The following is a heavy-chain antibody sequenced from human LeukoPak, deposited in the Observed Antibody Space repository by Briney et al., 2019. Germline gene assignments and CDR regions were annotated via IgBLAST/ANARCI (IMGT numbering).Heavy chain of an antibody. CDR1: GFTFSSYW. CDR2: KSDGSST. D-gene: IGHD4-23*01. V-gene: IGHV3-74*01. J-gene: IGHJ4*02. CDR3: ARDFDGGNF. Sequence: GGSLRLSCAASGFTFSSYWMHWVRQGPGKGLVWVSRKSDGSSTSYADSVKGRFTISRDNAKNTLYLQMNSLRAEDTAVYHCARDFDGGNFWGQGTLVTVSS.